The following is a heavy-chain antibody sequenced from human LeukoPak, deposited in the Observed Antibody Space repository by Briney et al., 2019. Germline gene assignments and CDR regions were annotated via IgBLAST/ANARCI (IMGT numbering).Heavy chain of an antibody. CDR3: ARVGSGSSRGLYYYYMDV. J-gene: IGHJ6*03. D-gene: IGHD1-26*01. CDR2: ISAYNGNT. Sequence: GASVKVSCKASGYTFTGYYMHWVRQAPGQGLEWMGWISAYNGNTNYAQKLQGRVTMTTDTSTSTAYLELRSLRSDDTAVYYCARVGSGSSRGLYYYYMDVWGKGTTVTVSS. CDR1: GYTFTGYY. V-gene: IGHV1-18*04.